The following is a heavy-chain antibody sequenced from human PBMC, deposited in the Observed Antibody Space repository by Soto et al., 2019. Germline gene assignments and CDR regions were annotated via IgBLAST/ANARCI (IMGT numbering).Heavy chain of an antibody. CDR3: ARAYYDSSGYYALDY. CDR1: GFTFSSYG. V-gene: IGHV3-33*01. J-gene: IGHJ4*02. CDR2: IWYDGSNK. Sequence: SLRLSCAASGFTFSSYGMHWVRQAPGKGLEWVAVIWYDGSNKYYADSVKGRCTISRDNSKNTLYLQMNSLRAEDTAVYYCARAYYDSSGYYALDYWGQGTLVTVSS. D-gene: IGHD3-22*01.